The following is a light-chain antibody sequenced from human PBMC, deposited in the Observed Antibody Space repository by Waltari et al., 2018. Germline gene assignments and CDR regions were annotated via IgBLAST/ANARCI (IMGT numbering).Light chain of an antibody. V-gene: IGKV3-15*01. J-gene: IGKJ1*01. Sequence: EIVMTQSPATLSVSPGERATLSCRASQGVSSNLAWYQQKPGQTPRLLIYGASTRATGIPARFSGSGSGTEFTLTISSLQSEDFAVYYCQQYNNWETFGQGTKVEIK. CDR3: QQYNNWET. CDR1: QGVSSN. CDR2: GAS.